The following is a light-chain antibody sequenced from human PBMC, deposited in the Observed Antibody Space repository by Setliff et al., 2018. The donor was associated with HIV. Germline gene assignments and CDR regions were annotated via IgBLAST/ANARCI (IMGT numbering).Light chain of an antibody. CDR1: SSDVGGYNY. Sequence: QSALTQPASVSGSPGQSITISCTGTSSDVGGYNYVSWYQQHPGKAPQLMISEVSNRPSGVSNRFSGSKSGNTASLTISGLQAEDEADYYCSSYTSKNTRVFGTGTKVTV. J-gene: IGLJ1*01. CDR2: EVS. CDR3: SSYTSKNTRV. V-gene: IGLV2-14*01.